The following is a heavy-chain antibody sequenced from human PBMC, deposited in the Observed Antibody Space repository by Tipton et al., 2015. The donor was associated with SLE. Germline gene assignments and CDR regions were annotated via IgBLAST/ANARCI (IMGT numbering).Heavy chain of an antibody. V-gene: IGHV4-59*01. CDR2: IYYSGST. CDR1: GGSISSYY. D-gene: IGHD3-3*01. Sequence: TLSLTCTVSGGSISSYYWSWIRQPPGKGLEWIGYIYYSGSTNYNPSLKSRVTISVDTSKNQFSLKLSSVTAADTAVYYCARDGPDFWAFDIWGQGTMVTVSS. CDR3: ARDGPDFWAFDI. J-gene: IGHJ3*02.